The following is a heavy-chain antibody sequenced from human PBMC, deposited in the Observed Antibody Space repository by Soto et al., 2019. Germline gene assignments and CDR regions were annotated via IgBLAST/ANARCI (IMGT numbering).Heavy chain of an antibody. D-gene: IGHD6-13*01. Sequence: LGESLKISCKGSGYSFTSYWISWVRQMPGKGLEWMGRIDPSDSYTNYSPSFQGHVTISADKSISTAYLQWSSLKASDTAMYYCARHSRGSSWYYYYYGMDVWGQGTTVTVSS. CDR2: IDPSDSYT. V-gene: IGHV5-10-1*01. CDR3: ARHSRGSSWYYYYYGMDV. J-gene: IGHJ6*02. CDR1: GYSFTSYW.